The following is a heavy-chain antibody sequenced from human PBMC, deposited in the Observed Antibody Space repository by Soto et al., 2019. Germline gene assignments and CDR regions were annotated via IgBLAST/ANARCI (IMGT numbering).Heavy chain of an antibody. CDR3: ARTGWFGELSLAYFDY. Sequence: QLQLQESGPGLVKPSETLSLTCPVSGGSISSSSYYWGWIRQPPGKGLEWIGSIYYSGSTYYNPSLKSRVTISVDTSKNQFSLKLSSVTAADTAVYYCARTGWFGELSLAYFDYWGQGTLVTVSS. J-gene: IGHJ4*02. CDR2: IYYSGST. V-gene: IGHV4-39*01. D-gene: IGHD3-10*01. CDR1: GGSISSSSYY.